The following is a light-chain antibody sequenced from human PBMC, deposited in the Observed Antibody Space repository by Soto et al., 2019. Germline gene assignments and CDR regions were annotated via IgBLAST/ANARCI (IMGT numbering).Light chain of an antibody. J-gene: IGKJ1*01. V-gene: IGKV1-17*01. CDR2: AAS. Sequence: DIQMTQSPSSLSASVGDRVTITCRASQGIGNDLGWFQQRPGNAPKRLIYAASSLQSGVPSRFSGSGSGTEFTLTISSLQPEDFATYYCLQHNNYLRTFGQGTKVEIK. CDR3: LQHNNYLRT. CDR1: QGIGND.